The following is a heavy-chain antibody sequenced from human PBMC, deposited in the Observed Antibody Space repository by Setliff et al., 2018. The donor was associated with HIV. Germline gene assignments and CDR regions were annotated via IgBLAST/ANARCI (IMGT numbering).Heavy chain of an antibody. Sequence: GASVKVSCKASGYTFTDYYMHWVQQAPGKGLEWMGRVDPEDGETIYAEKFQGRVTITADTSTDTAYMELSRLRSDDTAVYYCARDYYDSSGYIFFPGLPDYWGQGTLVTVS. D-gene: IGHD3-22*01. CDR1: GYTFTDYY. CDR3: ARDYYDSSGYIFFPGLPDY. J-gene: IGHJ4*02. CDR2: VDPEDGET. V-gene: IGHV1-69-2*01.